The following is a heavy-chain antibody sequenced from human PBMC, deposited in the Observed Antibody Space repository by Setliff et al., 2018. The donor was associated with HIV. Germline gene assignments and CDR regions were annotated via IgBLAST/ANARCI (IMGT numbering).Heavy chain of an antibody. CDR1: VGSLNNHF. J-gene: IGHJ6*03. CDR3: AKSETILTDYSYYSYYLDV. Sequence: SETLSLTCAVYVGSLNNHFWTWIRQAPGKGLAWIAEINHSVDSNYSPSLKSRVTMSVATSKSQFPLKLSSVTAADTAVYYCAKSETILTDYSYYSYYLDVWGEGTTVTVSS. V-gene: IGHV4-34*01. CDR2: INHSVDS. D-gene: IGHD3-9*01.